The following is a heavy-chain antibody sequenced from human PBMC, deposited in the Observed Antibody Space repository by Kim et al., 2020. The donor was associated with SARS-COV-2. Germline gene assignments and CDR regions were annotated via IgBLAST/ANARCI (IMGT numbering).Heavy chain of an antibody. J-gene: IGHJ4*02. CDR2: K. D-gene: IGHD4-17*01. CDR3: ARDTTVTTFGY. V-gene: IGHV3-33*01. Sequence: KYYADSGKGRFTTSRDNSKNTLYLQMNSLRAEDTAVYYCARDTTVTTFGYWGQGTLVTVSS.